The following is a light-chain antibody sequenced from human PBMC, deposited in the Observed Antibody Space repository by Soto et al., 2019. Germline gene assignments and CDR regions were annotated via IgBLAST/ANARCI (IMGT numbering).Light chain of an antibody. Sequence: DIQLTQSPSFLSASVGDRVTITCRASQGISSYLAWYQQKPGKAPKLLIYAASTLQSGVPSRFSGSGSGTEFTLTISRLQPEDFATYYCQQINSFPITFGQGTRLEIK. CDR2: AAS. CDR3: QQINSFPIT. J-gene: IGKJ5*01. V-gene: IGKV1-9*01. CDR1: QGISSY.